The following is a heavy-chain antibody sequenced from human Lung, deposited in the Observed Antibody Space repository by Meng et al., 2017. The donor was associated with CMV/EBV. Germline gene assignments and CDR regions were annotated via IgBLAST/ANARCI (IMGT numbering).Heavy chain of an antibody. V-gene: IGHV3-7*01. J-gene: IGHJ1*01. CDR3: AGTAAAGISWSEYFQH. Sequence: ESXKISXAASGFTFSSYWMSCVRQAPGKGLEWVANIKQDGSEKYYVDSVKGRFTISRDNAKNSLYLQMNSLRAEDTAVYYCAGTAAAGISWSEYFQHWGQGTLVNVSS. CDR2: IKQDGSEK. CDR1: GFTFSSYW. D-gene: IGHD6-13*01.